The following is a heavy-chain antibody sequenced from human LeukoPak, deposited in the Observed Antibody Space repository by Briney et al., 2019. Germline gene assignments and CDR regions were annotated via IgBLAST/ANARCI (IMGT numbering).Heavy chain of an antibody. CDR2: ISFDGYHQ. J-gene: IGHJ4*02. V-gene: IGHV3-30*18. D-gene: IGHD3-10*01. CDR1: GFTFRSFA. CDR3: VKDFYGSGSPPHFDF. Sequence: GKSLRLSCAASGFTFRSFAMHWFRQAPGKGLEWVALISFDGYHQFYADSVKGRFIISRDNAKNTFYLQMNSLRVEDTALYYCVKDFYGSGSPPHFDFWGQGTLVPVS.